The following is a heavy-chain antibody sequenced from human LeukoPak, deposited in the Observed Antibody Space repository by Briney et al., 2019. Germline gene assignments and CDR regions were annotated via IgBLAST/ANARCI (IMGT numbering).Heavy chain of an antibody. Sequence: PGGSLRLSCTASGFTFSSYAMSWVRQAPGKGLEWVAFISYDGSVKYYADSVKGRLTISRGDSKNTLYLQMNSLRAEDTAVYYCARDVRGGRFLWFGDPRDAFDIWGQGTMVTVSS. J-gene: IGHJ3*02. V-gene: IGHV3-30*03. CDR3: ARDVRGGRFLWFGDPRDAFDI. D-gene: IGHD3-10*01. CDR1: GFTFSSYA. CDR2: ISYDGSVK.